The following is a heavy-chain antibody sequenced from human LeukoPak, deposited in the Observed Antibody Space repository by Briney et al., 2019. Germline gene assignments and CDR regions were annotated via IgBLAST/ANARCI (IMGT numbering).Heavy chain of an antibody. Sequence: PGGSLRLSCAASGFTFSAYHMNWVRQAPGKGLEWVSYITNTGSVMFYADSVKGRFTNSRDNAKNSLFLQMNSLRAEDTAVYYCVRDVVGYSIDYWGQGTLVTVSS. CDR3: VRDVVGYSIDY. V-gene: IGHV3-48*01. J-gene: IGHJ4*02. CDR1: GFTFSAYH. CDR2: ITNTGSVM. D-gene: IGHD1-26*01.